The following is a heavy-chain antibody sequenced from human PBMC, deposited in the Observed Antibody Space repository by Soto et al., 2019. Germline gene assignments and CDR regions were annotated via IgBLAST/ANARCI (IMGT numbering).Heavy chain of an antibody. Sequence: EVQLLESGGGLVQPGGSLRLSCAASGFTFSSYAMSWVRQAPGKGLEWVSAISGSGGSTYYADSVKGRFTISRDNSKNTLYLQMHRLRAEDKEVSYCAKDWFILGRYYDAFDIWGQGTMVTVSS. V-gene: IGHV3-23*01. CDR3: AKDWFILGRYYDAFDI. D-gene: IGHD1-26*01. CDR2: ISGSGGST. CDR1: GFTFSSYA. J-gene: IGHJ3*02.